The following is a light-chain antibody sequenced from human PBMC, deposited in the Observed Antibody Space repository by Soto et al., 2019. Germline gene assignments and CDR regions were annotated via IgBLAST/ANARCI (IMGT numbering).Light chain of an antibody. CDR3: QQHETLIT. CDR2: GAS. CDR1: QSVTGNY. V-gene: IGKV3-20*01. Sequence: EIVLTQSPGTLSLSPGERATLSCLASQSVTGNYLAWYQQKPGQPPRLLIFGASTRATGIPDRFSGSGSGTDFTLTISRLEPEDFAVYYCQQHETLITFGQGTRLEIK. J-gene: IGKJ5*01.